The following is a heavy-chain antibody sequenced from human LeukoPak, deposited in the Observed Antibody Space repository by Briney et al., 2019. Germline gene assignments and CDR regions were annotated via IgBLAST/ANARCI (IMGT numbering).Heavy chain of an antibody. J-gene: IGHJ5*02. CDR3: ARSKYYDFNWFDP. CDR2: IIPISGTA. D-gene: IGHD3-3*01. CDR1: GGTFSSYA. V-gene: IGHV1-69*13. Sequence: ASVKVSCKASGGTFSSYAISWVRQAPGQGLEWMGGIIPISGTANYAQKFQGRVTITADESTSTAYMELSSLRSEDTAVYYCARSKYYDFNWFDPWGQGTLVTVPS.